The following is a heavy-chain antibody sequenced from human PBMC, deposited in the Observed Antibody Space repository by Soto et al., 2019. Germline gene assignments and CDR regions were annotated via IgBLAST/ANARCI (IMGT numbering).Heavy chain of an antibody. Sequence: SETLSLTCTVSGGSISSGGYYWSWIRQHPGKGLEWIGYIYYSGSTYYNPSLKSRVTISVDTSKNQFSLKLSSVTAADTAVYYCATGSGTYYYYYYDMDVWGQGTTVTVSS. D-gene: IGHD3-10*01. CDR2: IYYSGST. V-gene: IGHV4-31*02. J-gene: IGHJ6*02. CDR1: GGSISSGGYY. CDR3: ATGSGTYYYYYYDMDV.